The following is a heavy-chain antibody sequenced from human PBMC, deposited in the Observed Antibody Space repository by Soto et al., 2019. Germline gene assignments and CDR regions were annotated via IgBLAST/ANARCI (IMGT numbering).Heavy chain of an antibody. J-gene: IGHJ6*02. CDR2: IYPGDSDT. Sequence: GESLKISCKGSGYSFTSYWIGWVRQMPGKGLEWMGIIYPGDSDTRYSPSFQGQVTISADKSISTADLQWSSLKASDTAMYYCARLYDSSGYYSYYYYGMDVWGQGTTVTVSS. V-gene: IGHV5-51*01. CDR1: GYSFTSYW. CDR3: ARLYDSSGYYSYYYYGMDV. D-gene: IGHD3-22*01.